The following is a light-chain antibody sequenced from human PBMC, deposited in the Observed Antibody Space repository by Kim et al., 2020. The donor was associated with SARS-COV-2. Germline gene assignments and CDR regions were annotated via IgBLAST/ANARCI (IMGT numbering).Light chain of an antibody. J-gene: IGKJ1*01. CDR1: QSVLYSSSNDNY. Sequence: DIVMTQSPDSLAVSLGERATINCKSSQSVLYSSSNDNYLAWYQQKPGQPPKLLIYWASTRESGVPDRFSGSGSGTDFTLTISSLQAEDVAVYYCQQYYSTWTFGQGTKVDIK. CDR2: WAS. V-gene: IGKV4-1*01. CDR3: QQYYSTWT.